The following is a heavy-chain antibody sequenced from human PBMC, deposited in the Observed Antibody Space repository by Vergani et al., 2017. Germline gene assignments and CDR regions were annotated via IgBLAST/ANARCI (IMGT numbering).Heavy chain of an antibody. V-gene: IGHV1-2*02. Sequence: QVQLVQSGAEVKKPGASVKVSCKASGYTFTGYYMHWVRQAPGQGLEWMGWINPNSGGTNYAQKFQGRVTITADESTSTAYMELSSLRSEDTAVYYCAAYSGSYYYFDYWGQGTLVTVSS. D-gene: IGHD1-26*01. CDR1: GYTFTGYY. CDR3: AAYSGSYYYFDY. CDR2: INPNSGGT. J-gene: IGHJ4*02.